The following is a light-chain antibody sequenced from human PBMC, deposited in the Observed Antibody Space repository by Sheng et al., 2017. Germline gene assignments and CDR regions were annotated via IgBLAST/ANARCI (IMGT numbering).Light chain of an antibody. CDR3: QQYHNLPYT. V-gene: IGKV4-1*01. CDR1: QSLFYDVNNKTY. CDR2: WAS. J-gene: IGKJ2*01. Sequence: VLTQSPASLTVSLGERATINCRSSQSLFYDVNNKTYLAWYQQKPGQPPKVLIYWASIRESGVPERFTGSGSTTDFTLTIDSLRGEDVAVYHCQQYHNLPYTFGQGTKLQIK.